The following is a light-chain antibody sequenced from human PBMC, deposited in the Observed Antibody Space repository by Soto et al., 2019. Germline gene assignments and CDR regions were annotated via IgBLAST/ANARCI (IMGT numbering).Light chain of an antibody. J-gene: IGKJ1*01. CDR3: QQYNSYLWT. V-gene: IGKV1-5*01. CDR2: DAS. CDR1: QGIGSW. Sequence: DIPMTQSPSTLSASVGDRVTITCRASQGIGSWLAWYEQKPGKAPKLLIYDASSLESGVPSRFSGSGSGTEFALTISSLQPDDFATYYCQQYNSYLWTFGQGTKVEIK.